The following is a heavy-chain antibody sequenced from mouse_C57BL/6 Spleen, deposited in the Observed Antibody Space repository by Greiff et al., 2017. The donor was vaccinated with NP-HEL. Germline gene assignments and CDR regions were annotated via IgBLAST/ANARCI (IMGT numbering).Heavy chain of an antibody. CDR3: ARGDYDRVMDY. D-gene: IGHD2-4*01. J-gene: IGHJ4*01. CDR2: INPGSGGT. V-gene: IGHV1-54*01. Sequence: VQLVESGAELVRPGTSVKVSCKASGYAFTNYLIEWVKQRPGQGLEWIGVINPGSGGTNYNEKFKGKATLTADNSSSTAYMQLSSLTSEDSAVYFCARGDYDRVMDYWGQGTSVTVSS. CDR1: GYAFTNYL.